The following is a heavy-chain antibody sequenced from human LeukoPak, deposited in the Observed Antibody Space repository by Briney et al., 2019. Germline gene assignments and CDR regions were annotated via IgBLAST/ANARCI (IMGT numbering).Heavy chain of an antibody. Sequence: SETLSFTCAVYGGSFSGYYWSWIRQPPGKGLEWIGEINHSGSTNYNPSLKSRVTISVDTSKNQFSLKLSSVTAADTAVYYCARVGYCSSTSCYYGGFDYWGQGTLVTVSS. V-gene: IGHV4-34*01. CDR2: INHSGST. CDR3: ARVGYCSSTSCYYGGFDY. J-gene: IGHJ4*02. CDR1: GGSFSGYY. D-gene: IGHD2-2*01.